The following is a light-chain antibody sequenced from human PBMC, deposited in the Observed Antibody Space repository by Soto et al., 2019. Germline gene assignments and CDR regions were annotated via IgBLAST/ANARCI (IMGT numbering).Light chain of an antibody. CDR3: EQRNTWPLIT. J-gene: IGKJ5*01. CDR1: QSVSTY. CDR2: DAS. V-gene: IGKV3-11*01. Sequence: EMVLTQSPATLSLSPGERATLSCRASQSVSTYLAWCQQKPGLAPRLLIYDASNRATGLPATFSGSGSGTVYAHTISSLEPEDFAGYYCEQRNTWPLITFGQGSRLEIK.